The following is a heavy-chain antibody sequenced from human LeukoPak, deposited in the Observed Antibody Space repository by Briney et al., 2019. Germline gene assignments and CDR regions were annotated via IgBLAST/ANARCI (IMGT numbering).Heavy chain of an antibody. V-gene: IGHV1-18*01. Sequence: ASVKVSCKASGYTFTSYGISSVRQAPGQGLEWMGWISAYNGNTNYAQKLQGRVTMTADTSTSTAYMELSSLRSEDTAVYYCARSYGSGSYFSRVSAATGAVDYWGQGTLVTVSS. D-gene: IGHD3-10*01. J-gene: IGHJ4*02. CDR3: ARSYGSGSYFSRVSAATGAVDY. CDR2: ISAYNGNT. CDR1: GYTFTSYG.